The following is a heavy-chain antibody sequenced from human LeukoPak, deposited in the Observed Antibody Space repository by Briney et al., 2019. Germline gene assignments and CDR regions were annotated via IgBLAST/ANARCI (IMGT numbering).Heavy chain of an antibody. CDR3: ARASDYDFWSGYKTYYYYGMDV. CDR2: IYYSGST. V-gene: IGHV4-61*01. Sequence: SETLSLTCTVSGGSVSSGSYYWSWIRQPPGKGLEWIGYIYYSGSTNYNPSLKSRVTISVDTSKNQFSLKLSSVTAADTAVYYCARASDYDFWSGYKTYYYYGMDVWGQGTTVTVSS. CDR1: GGSVSSGSYY. J-gene: IGHJ6*02. D-gene: IGHD3-3*01.